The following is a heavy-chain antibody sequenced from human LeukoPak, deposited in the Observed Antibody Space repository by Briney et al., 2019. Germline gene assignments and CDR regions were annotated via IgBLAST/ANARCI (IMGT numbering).Heavy chain of an antibody. D-gene: IGHD6-6*01. CDR1: GFTFSSYA. CDR2: ISYDGSNN. CDR3: ARVYSSSSAVSEIYYYYCMDV. Sequence: GGSLRLSCAASGFTFSSYAMHWVRQAPGKGLEGVAVISYDGSNNYYADSVKGRFTISRDNSKNTLYLPMNSLRAEDTAVYDCARVYSSSSAVSEIYYYYCMDVWGKGTTVTVSS. J-gene: IGHJ6*03. V-gene: IGHV3-30*04.